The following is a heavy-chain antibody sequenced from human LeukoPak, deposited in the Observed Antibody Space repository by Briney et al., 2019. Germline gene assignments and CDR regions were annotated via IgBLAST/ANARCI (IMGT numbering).Heavy chain of an antibody. V-gene: IGHV5-51*01. CDR2: IYPNDSHT. CDR3: ARLPNSGADLTWFDP. Sequence: PGESLKISCKASGYRFTYYWIAWVRQMPGKGLEWMGIIYPNDSHTRYSPSFQGQVTISADKSISTAYLLWSSLKASDTAMYYCARLPNSGADLTWFDPWGQGTLVTVSS. CDR1: GYRFTYYW. D-gene: IGHD3-10*01. J-gene: IGHJ5*02.